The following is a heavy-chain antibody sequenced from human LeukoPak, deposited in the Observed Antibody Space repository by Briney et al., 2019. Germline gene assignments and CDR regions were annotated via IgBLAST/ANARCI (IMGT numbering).Heavy chain of an antibody. CDR1: GYSFTSYW. Sequence: GESLKISCKGSGYSFTSYWIGWVRQMPGKGLEWMGIIYPGDSDTRYSPSFQGQVTISADKSISTAYLQWSSLKASDTAMYYCARRAKLNYYYSYMDVWGKGTTVTVSS. CDR2: IYPGDSDT. CDR3: ARRAKLNYYYSYMDV. D-gene: IGHD3-16*01. V-gene: IGHV5-51*01. J-gene: IGHJ6*03.